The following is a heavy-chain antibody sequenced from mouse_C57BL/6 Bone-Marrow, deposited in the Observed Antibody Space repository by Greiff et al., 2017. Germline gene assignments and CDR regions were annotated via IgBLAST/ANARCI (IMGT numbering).Heavy chain of an antibody. CDR3: ARNDYDDYYAMDY. V-gene: IGHV8-8*01. CDR2: IWWDDDK. CDR1: GFSLSTFGMG. Sequence: ESGPGILQPSQTLSLTCSFSGFSLSTFGMGVGWIRQPSGKGLEWLAHIWWDDDKYYNPALKSRLTISKDTSKNPVFLKIANVDTADTATYYCARNDYDDYYAMDYWGQGTSVTVSS. D-gene: IGHD2-4*01. J-gene: IGHJ4*01.